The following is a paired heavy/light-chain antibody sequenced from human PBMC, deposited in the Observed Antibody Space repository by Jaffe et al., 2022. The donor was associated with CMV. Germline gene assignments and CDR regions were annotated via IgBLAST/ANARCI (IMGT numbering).Light chain of an antibody. CDR3: AAWDDSLNGHWV. Sequence: QSVLTQPPSASGTPGQRVTISCSGSSSNIGSNTVNWYQQLPGTAPKLLIYSNNQRPSGVPDRFSGSKSGTSASLAISGLQSEDEADYYCAAWDDSLNGHWVFGGGTKLTVL. CDR1: SSNIGSNT. CDR2: SNN. J-gene: IGLJ3*02. V-gene: IGLV1-44*01.
Heavy chain of an antibody. Sequence: QVQLQESGPGLVKPSETLSLTCTVSGGSISSYYWSWIRQPPGKGLEWIGYIYYSGSTNYNPSLKSRVTISVDTSKNQFSLKLSSVTAADTAVYYCARDEVVVVPAATSRRYYYYGMDVWGQGTTVTVSS. CDR3: ARDEVVVVPAATSRRYYYYGMDV. J-gene: IGHJ6*02. CDR2: IYYSGST. V-gene: IGHV4-59*01. CDR1: GGSISSYY. D-gene: IGHD2-2*01.